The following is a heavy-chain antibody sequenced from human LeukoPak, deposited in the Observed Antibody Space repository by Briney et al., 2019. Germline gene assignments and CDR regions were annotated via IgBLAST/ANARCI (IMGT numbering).Heavy chain of an antibody. D-gene: IGHD2-21*02. CDR2: IYYSGST. J-gene: IGHJ4*02. V-gene: IGHV4-39*01. CDR1: GFTFSSYE. Sequence: GSLRLSCAATGFTFSSYEMNWVRQPPGKGLEWIGSIYYSGSTSYNPSLKSRVTISVDTSKNQFSLKLTPVTAADTALYYCARHGHHGDHDYWGPGTLVTVSS. CDR3: ARHGHHGDHDY.